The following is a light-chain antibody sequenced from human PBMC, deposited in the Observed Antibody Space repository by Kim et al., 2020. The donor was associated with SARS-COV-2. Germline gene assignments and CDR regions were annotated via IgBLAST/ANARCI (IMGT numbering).Light chain of an antibody. CDR3: HQYSSYLYT. J-gene: IGKJ2*01. V-gene: IGKV1-5*01. CDR1: QNIISW. Sequence: DIQMTQSPSTLSASVGDKVTITCRASQNIISWLAWYQQKPGKAPRLLIYDASTLQSGVPSRFIGSGSGTEFSLTISGLQPDDFATYFCHQYSSYLYTFGQGTKLEI. CDR2: DAS.